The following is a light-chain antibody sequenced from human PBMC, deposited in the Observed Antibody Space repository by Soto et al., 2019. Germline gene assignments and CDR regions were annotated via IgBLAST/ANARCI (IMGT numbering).Light chain of an antibody. Sequence: DIQMTQFPSSLSASVGDRVTSTCRASQGIRNNLGWYQQKPGKAPKRLIYAASSLQSGVPSRFSGSGSGTEFTLAISSLQPEDSATFYCLQHSTYPLTFGQGTKVEIK. V-gene: IGKV1-17*01. J-gene: IGKJ1*01. CDR2: AAS. CDR1: QGIRNN. CDR3: LQHSTYPLT.